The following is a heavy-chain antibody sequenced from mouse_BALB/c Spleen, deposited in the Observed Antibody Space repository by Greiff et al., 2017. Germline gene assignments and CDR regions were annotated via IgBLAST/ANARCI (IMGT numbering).Heavy chain of an antibody. J-gene: IGHJ4*01. CDR2: IYPGDGST. Sequence: QVQLKQSGPELVKPGASVKMSCKASGYTFTSYYIHWVKQRPGQGLEWIGWIYPGDGSTKYNEKFKGKTTLTADKSSSTAYMLLSSLTSEDSAIYFCATLYGSYYYAMDYWGQGTSVTVSS. CDR1: GYTFTSYY. CDR3: ATLYGSYYYAMDY. D-gene: IGHD1-1*01. V-gene: IGHV1S56*01.